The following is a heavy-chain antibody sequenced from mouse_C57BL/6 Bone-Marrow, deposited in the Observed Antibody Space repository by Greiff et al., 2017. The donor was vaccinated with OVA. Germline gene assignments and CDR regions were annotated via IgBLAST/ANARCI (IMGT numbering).Heavy chain of an antibody. D-gene: IGHD2-1*01. V-gene: IGHV3-3*01. Sequence: EVQLVESGPSLVRPSQTLSLTCTVPGFSINSDCYWIWIRQFPGNKLEYIGYTFYSGITYYNPSLESRTYITRDTSKNQFSLKLSSVTTEDTATYYCARTPLYHYYAMDYWGQGTSVTVSS. CDR1: GFSINSDCY. J-gene: IGHJ4*01. CDR3: ARTPLYHYYAMDY. CDR2: TFYSGIT.